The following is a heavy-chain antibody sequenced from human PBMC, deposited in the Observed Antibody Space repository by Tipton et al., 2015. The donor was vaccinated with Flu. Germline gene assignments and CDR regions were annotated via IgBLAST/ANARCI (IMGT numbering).Heavy chain of an antibody. V-gene: IGHV4-61*08. Sequence: TLSLTCSVSGASVSSGDYFWSWIRQPPGKGLEWIGYVYNSEINTYNPSLKSRVTISVDASKNQFSLKVNSVTAADAAVYYCAREDITLFGVVTDIWGQGTMVNVSA. CDR2: VYNSEIN. CDR1: GASVSSGDYF. D-gene: IGHD3-3*01. J-gene: IGHJ3*02. CDR3: AREDITLFGVVTDI.